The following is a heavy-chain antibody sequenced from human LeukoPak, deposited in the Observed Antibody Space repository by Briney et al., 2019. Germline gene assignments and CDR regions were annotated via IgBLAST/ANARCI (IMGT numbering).Heavy chain of an antibody. Sequence: ASVKVSCKASGYTFSPYAMHWLRQAPGQRLEWMGWISAGNGNTKYSQKFQGRVTITRDTSASTAYMELSSLRSEDTAVYYCARPTAGYYDSSGFFDYWGQGTLVTVSS. CDR1: GYTFSPYA. D-gene: IGHD3-22*01. CDR2: ISAGNGNT. J-gene: IGHJ4*02. V-gene: IGHV1-3*01. CDR3: ARPTAGYYDSSGFFDY.